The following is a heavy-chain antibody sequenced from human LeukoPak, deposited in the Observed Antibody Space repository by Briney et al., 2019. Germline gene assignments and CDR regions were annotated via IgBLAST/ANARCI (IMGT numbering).Heavy chain of an antibody. V-gene: IGHV4-59*01. CDR1: GGSISSYY. J-gene: IGHJ4*02. CDR3: ARGDFWSGYHADY. D-gene: IGHD3-3*01. Sequence: PSETLSPTCTVSGGSISSYYWSWIRQPPGKGLEWIGYIYYSGSTNYNPSLKSRVTISVDTSKNQFSLKLSSVTAADTAVYYCARGDFWSGYHADYWGQGTLVTVSS. CDR2: IYYSGST.